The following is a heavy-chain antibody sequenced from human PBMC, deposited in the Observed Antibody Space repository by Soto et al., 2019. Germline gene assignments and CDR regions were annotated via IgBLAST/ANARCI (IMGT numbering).Heavy chain of an antibody. CDR2: ISWNSGSI. V-gene: IGHV3-9*01. CDR3: AKGAEGLRLGELSL. CDR1: GFTFDDYA. J-gene: IGHJ4*02. Sequence: PGGSLRLSCAASGFTFDDYAMHWVGQAPGKGLEWVSGISWNSGSIGYADSVKGRFTISRDNAKNSLYLQMNSLRAEDTALYYCAKGAEGLRLGELSLWGQGTLVTVSS. D-gene: IGHD3-16*02.